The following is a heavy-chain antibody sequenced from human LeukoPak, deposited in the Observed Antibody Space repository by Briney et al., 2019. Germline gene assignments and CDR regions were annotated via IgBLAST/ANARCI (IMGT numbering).Heavy chain of an antibody. J-gene: IGHJ4*02. D-gene: IGHD3-22*01. Sequence: GGSLRLSCAAPGFTVSSNYMSWVRQAPGKGLEWVSVIYSGGSTYYADSVKGRFTISRDNSKNTLYLQMNSLRAEDTAVYYCARRGSSGYLVYWGQGTLVTVSS. CDR1: GFTVSSNY. CDR2: IYSGGST. CDR3: ARRGSSGYLVY. V-gene: IGHV3-53*01.